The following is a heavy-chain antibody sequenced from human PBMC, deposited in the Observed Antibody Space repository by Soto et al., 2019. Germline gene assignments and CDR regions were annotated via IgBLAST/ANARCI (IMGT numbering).Heavy chain of an antibody. J-gene: IGHJ4*02. CDR3: ARGGHYYDSSGYYPSFDY. V-gene: IGHV4-61*01. D-gene: IGHD3-22*01. CDR1: GGSVSSGSYY. CDR2: IYYSGST. Sequence: SETLSLTCTVSGGSVSSGSYYWSWIRQPPGKGLEWIGYIYYSGSTNYNPSLKSRVTISVDTSKNQFSLKLSSVTAADTAVYYCARGGHYYDSSGYYPSFDYWGQATLVTVSS.